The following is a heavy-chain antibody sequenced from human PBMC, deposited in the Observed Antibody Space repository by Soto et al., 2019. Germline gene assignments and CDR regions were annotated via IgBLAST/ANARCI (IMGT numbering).Heavy chain of an antibody. CDR1: GGTFSSYA. CDR2: IIPIFGTA. Sequence: SVKVSCKASGGTFSSYAISWVRQAPGQGLEWMGGIIPIFGTANYAQKFQGRVTITADESTSTAYTELSSLRSEDTAVYYCARSRTIYCYDSSGYDYWGQGTLVTVSS. V-gene: IGHV1-69*13. D-gene: IGHD3-22*01. J-gene: IGHJ4*02. CDR3: ARSRTIYCYDSSGYDY.